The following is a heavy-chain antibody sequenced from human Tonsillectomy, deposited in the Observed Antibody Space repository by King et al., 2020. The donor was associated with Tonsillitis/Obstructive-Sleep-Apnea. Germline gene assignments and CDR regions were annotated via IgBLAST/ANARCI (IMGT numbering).Heavy chain of an antibody. CDR1: GGSISSGGYY. CDR3: ASYFCSGPSVFDG. V-gene: IGHV4-31*03. Sequence: QLQESGPGLVKPSQTLSLTCTVSGGSISSGGYYWSWIRQLPGKGLEWIGYIYYSVSTYYTPSLESRVTISLDTSKNQFSLKLSSVTAADTAVYYCASYFCSGPSVFDGWGQGTLVTVSS. J-gene: IGHJ4*02. D-gene: IGHD3-3*01. CDR2: IYYSVST.